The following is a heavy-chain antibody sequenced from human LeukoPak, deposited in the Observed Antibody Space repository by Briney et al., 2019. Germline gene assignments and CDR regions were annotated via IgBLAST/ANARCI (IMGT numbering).Heavy chain of an antibody. CDR3: ATPRPCSGGSCYSDPLFDY. CDR2: FDPEDGET. D-gene: IGHD2-15*01. CDR1: GYTLTELS. J-gene: IGHJ4*02. Sequence: ASVKVSCKVSGYTLTELSMHWVRQAPGKGLEWMGGFDPEDGETIYAQKFQGRVTMTEDTSTGTAYMELSSLRSEDAAVYYCATPRPCSGGSCYSDPLFDYWGQGTLVTVSS. V-gene: IGHV1-24*01.